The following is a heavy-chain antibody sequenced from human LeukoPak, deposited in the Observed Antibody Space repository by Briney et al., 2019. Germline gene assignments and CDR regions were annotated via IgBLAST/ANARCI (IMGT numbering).Heavy chain of an antibody. CDR3: AKDTTYYYDSSGPENYFDY. Sequence: GGSLRLSCEASGFTFSSYWMHWVRQAPGKGLVWVSHINGDGKTTDYADSVKGRFTTSRDNAKNSLYLQMNSLRAEDTALYYCAKDTTYYYDSSGPENYFDYWGQGTLVTVSP. D-gene: IGHD3-22*01. V-gene: IGHV3-74*01. CDR2: INGDGKTT. CDR1: GFTFSSYW. J-gene: IGHJ4*02.